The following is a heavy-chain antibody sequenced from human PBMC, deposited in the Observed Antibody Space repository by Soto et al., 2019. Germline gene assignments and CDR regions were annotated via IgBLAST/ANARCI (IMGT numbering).Heavy chain of an antibody. D-gene: IGHD4-4*01. CDR1: GYTFTSYD. V-gene: IGHV1-8*01. Sequence: ASVKVSCKASGYTFTSYDINWVRQATGQGLEWMGWMNPNSGNTGYAQKFQGRVTMTRNTSISTAYMELNSLRAEDTAVYYCAKDRVSNYFYYYYGMDVWGQGTTVTVSS. J-gene: IGHJ6*02. CDR2: MNPNSGNT. CDR3: AKDRVSNYFYYYYGMDV.